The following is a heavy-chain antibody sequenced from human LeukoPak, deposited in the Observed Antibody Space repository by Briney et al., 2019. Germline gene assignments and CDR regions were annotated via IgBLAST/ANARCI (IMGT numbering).Heavy chain of an antibody. CDR1: GFTFSSYS. Sequence: GGSLRLSCAASGFTFSSYSMNWVRQAPGKGLEWVSSISSSSSYIYYADSVKGRFTISRDNAKTSLYLQMNSLRAEDTAVYYCARRGNYYHYYMDVWGKGTTVTVSS. V-gene: IGHV3-21*01. CDR3: ARRGNYYHYYMDV. J-gene: IGHJ6*03. CDR2: ISSSSSYI.